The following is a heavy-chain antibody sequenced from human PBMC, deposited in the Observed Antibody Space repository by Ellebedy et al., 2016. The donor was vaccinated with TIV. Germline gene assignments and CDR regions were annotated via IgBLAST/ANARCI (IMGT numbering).Heavy chain of an antibody. CDR1: GFTFSDYY. V-gene: IGHV3-23*01. CDR2: ISGSGGST. Sequence: GGSLRLXCAASGFTFSDYYMSWIRQAPGKGLEWVSTISGSGGSTYYADSVKGRFTISRDNFKNTLFLQMNSLRAEDTAVYYCARGEGSGRPDWYFDLWGRGTLVTVSS. D-gene: IGHD2-15*01. CDR3: ARGEGSGRPDWYFDL. J-gene: IGHJ2*01.